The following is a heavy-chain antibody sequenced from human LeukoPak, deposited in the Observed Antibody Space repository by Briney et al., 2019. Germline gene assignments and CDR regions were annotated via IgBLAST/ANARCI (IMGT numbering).Heavy chain of an antibody. CDR3: ARAPPRNSSGWYRYFDY. Sequence: SQTLSLTCTVSGGSISSGSYYWSWIRQPAGKGLEWIGRIYTSGSTDYNPSLKSRVTISVDTSKNQFSLKLSSVTAADTAVYYYARAPPRNSSGWYRYFDYWGQGTLVTVSS. CDR2: IYTSGST. D-gene: IGHD6-19*01. V-gene: IGHV4-61*02. J-gene: IGHJ4*02. CDR1: GGSISSGSYY.